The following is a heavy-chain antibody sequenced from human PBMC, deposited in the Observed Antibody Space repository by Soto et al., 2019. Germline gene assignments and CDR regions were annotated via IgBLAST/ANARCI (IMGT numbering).Heavy chain of an antibody. CDR2: IYHSGST. D-gene: IGHD1-26*01. V-gene: IGHV4-4*02. J-gene: IGHJ1*01. CDR1: GGSISSSNW. CDR3: ARPGYCSGSYYLKPWYFQY. Sequence: SETLSLTCAVSGGSISSSNWWSWVRQPPGKGLEWIGEIYHSGSTNYNPSLKSRVTISVDTSKNQFSLKLSSVTAADTAVYYCARPGYCSGSYYLKPWYFQYWGQGTLVTVSS.